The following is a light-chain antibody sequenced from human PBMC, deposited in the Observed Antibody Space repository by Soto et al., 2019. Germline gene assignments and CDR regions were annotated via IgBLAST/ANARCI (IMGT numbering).Light chain of an antibody. CDR2: EVS. J-gene: IGLJ1*01. CDR1: SSDVGGYNH. Sequence: QSVLTQPASVSGSPGQSITISCTGTSSDVGGYNHVSWYQQYPGKAPKLMIYEVSNRPSGVSNRFSGSKSGNTASLTISGLQAEDEADYYCSSYTSSSTYVFGIGTKLTVL. CDR3: SSYTSSSTYV. V-gene: IGLV2-14*01.